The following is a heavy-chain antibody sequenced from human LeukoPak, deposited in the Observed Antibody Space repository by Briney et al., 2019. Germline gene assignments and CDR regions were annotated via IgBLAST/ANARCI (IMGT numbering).Heavy chain of an antibody. Sequence: SQTLSLTCTVSGGSISSGSYYWSWIRQPAGKGLEWIGRIYTSGSTNYNPSLKSRVTISVDTSKNQFSLKLSSVTAADTAVYYCARDHSSSSWMDSFEIWGPGTKVTASS. CDR2: IYTSGST. D-gene: IGHD6-6*01. CDR1: GGSISSGSYY. J-gene: IGHJ3*02. V-gene: IGHV4-61*02. CDR3: ARDHSSSSWMDSFEI.